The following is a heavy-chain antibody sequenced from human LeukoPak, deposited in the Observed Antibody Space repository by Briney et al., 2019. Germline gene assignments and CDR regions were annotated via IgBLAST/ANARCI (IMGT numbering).Heavy chain of an antibody. V-gene: IGHV1-18*01. D-gene: IGHD5-12*01. Sequence: GASVKVSCKASGYTFTSYGVSWVRQAPGQGLEWMGWISAYNGNTNYAQKLQGRVTMTTDTSTSTAYMELRSLRSDDTAVYYCARFVATELGYYFDYWGQGTLVTVSS. J-gene: IGHJ4*02. CDR1: GYTFTSYG. CDR2: ISAYNGNT. CDR3: ARFVATELGYYFDY.